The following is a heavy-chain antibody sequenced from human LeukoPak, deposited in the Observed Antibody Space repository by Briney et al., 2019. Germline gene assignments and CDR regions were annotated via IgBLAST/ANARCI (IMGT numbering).Heavy chain of an antibody. CDR2: ISAYNGNT. Sequence: ASVKVSCKASGYTFTSYGISWVRQAPGQGLEWMGWISAYNGNTNYAQKLQGRVTMTTDTSTSTAYMELRSLRSDDTAVYYCARDLSGIVVVPAAVAWFDPWGQGTLATVSS. CDR1: GYTFTSYG. J-gene: IGHJ5*02. CDR3: ARDLSGIVVVPAAVAWFDP. D-gene: IGHD2-2*01. V-gene: IGHV1-18*01.